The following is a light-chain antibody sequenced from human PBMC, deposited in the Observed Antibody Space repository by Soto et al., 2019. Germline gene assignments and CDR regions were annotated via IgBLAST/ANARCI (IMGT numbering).Light chain of an antibody. V-gene: IGLV2-14*01. CDR2: DVS. CDR3: SSYTSSSTGKV. CDR1: SSDVGGYNY. J-gene: IGLJ2*01. Sequence: QSALTQPASVSGSPGQSITTSCTGTSSDVGGYNYVSWYQQHPGKAPKLMIYDVSNRPSGVSNRFSGSKSGNTASLTISGLQAEDEADYYCSSYTSSSTGKVFGGGTKVTVL.